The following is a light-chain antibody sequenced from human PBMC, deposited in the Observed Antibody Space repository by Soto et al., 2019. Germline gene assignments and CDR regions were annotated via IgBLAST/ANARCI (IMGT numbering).Light chain of an antibody. V-gene: IGLV2-23*01. J-gene: IGLJ1*01. Sequence: QSALTQPASVSGSPGQSITITCTVTSSDVGSYNLVSWYQQHPGKAPKLMIYEGSKRPSGVSNRFSGSKSGNTASLTISGLQAEDEADYYCCSYAGSSTGYVFGTGTKVTVL. CDR2: EGS. CDR1: SSDVGSYNL. CDR3: CSYAGSSTGYV.